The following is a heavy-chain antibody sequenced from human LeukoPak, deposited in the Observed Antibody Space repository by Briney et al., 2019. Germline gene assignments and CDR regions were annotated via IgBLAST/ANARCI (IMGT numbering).Heavy chain of an antibody. CDR2: INSDGSST. V-gene: IGHV3-74*01. Sequence: GGSLRLSCAASGFTFSSYWMHWVRQAPGKGLVWVSRINSDGSSTSYADSVKGRFTISRDNAKNTLYLQMNSLRAEDTAVYYCARKGQGYYGSGTPNSSDYWGQGTLVTVSS. CDR1: GFTFSSYW. D-gene: IGHD3-10*01. J-gene: IGHJ4*02. CDR3: ARKGQGYYGSGTPNSSDY.